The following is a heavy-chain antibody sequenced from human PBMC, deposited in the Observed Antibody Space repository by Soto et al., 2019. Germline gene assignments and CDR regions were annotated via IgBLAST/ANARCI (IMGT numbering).Heavy chain of an antibody. V-gene: IGHV3-30-3*01. CDR2: ISYDGSNK. CDR1: GFTFSSYA. CDR3: AREGTSPDVAGSHYYYGMDV. J-gene: IGHJ6*02. D-gene: IGHD6-19*01. Sequence: GGSLRLSCAASGFTFSSYAMHWVRQAPGKGLEWVAVISYDGSNKYYADSVKGRFTISRDNSKNTLYLQMNSLRAEDTAVYYCAREGTSPDVAGSHYYYGMDVWGQGTTVTVSS.